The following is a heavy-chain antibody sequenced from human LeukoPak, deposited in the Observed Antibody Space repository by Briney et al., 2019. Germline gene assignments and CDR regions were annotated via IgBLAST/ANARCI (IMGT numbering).Heavy chain of an antibody. J-gene: IGHJ6*02. D-gene: IGHD6-19*01. CDR3: ARGSGGWYGGVLYYGMDV. CDR1: GGSISSGSYY. Sequence: SQTLSLTCTVSGGSISSGSYYWSWIRQPAGKGLEWIGRIYTSGSTNYNPSLKSRVTISVDTSKNQFSLKLSSVTAADTAVYYCARGSGGWYGGVLYYGMDVWGQGTTVTVSS. V-gene: IGHV4-61*02. CDR2: IYTSGST.